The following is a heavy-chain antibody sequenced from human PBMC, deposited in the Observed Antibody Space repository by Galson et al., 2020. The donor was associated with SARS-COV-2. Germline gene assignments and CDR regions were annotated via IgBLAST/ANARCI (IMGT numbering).Heavy chain of an antibody. J-gene: IGHJ4*02. CDR1: GYTFTGYY. V-gene: IGHV1-2*04. D-gene: IGHD3-22*01. CDR3: AREVYYDSSGYYDY. Sequence: ASVKVSCKASGYTFTGYYMHWVRQAPGQGLEWMGWNNPNSGGTNYAQKFQGWVTMTRDTSISTAYMELSRLRSDDTAVYYCAREVYYDSSGYYDYWGQGTLVTVSS. CDR2: NNPNSGGT.